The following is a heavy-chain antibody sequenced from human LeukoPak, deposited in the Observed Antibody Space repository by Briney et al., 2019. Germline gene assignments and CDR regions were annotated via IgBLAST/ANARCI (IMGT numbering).Heavy chain of an antibody. J-gene: IGHJ6*02. CDR1: GDSLSSNSAA. Sequence: SQTLSLTCAISGDSLSSNSAAWNWIRQSPSRGLEWLGRTYYRSKWYNDYAVSVKSRITINPDTSKNQFSLQLNSVTPEDTAVYYCARDADSSSYYYYYGMDVWGQGTTVTVSS. CDR2: TYYRSKWYN. V-gene: IGHV6-1*01. D-gene: IGHD6-13*01. CDR3: ARDADSSSYYYYYGMDV.